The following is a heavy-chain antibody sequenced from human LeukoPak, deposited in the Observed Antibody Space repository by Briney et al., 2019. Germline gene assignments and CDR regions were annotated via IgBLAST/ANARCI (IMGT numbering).Heavy chain of an antibody. CDR3: AKAHRWELIQAYFDY. J-gene: IGHJ4*02. V-gene: IGHV3-48*01. D-gene: IGHD1-26*01. Sequence: PGRSLRLSCAASGFTFSSYSMNWVRQAPGKGLEWVSYISSSSSTIYYADSVKGRFTISRDNSKNTLYLQMNSLRAEDTALYYCAKAHRWELIQAYFDYWGQGTLVTVSS. CDR1: GFTFSSYS. CDR2: ISSSSSTI.